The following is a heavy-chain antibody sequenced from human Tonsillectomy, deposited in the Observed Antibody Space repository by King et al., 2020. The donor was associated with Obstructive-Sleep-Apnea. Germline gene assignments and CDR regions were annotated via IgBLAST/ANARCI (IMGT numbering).Heavy chain of an antibody. Sequence: VQLVESGGGLVKPGGSLRLSCAASGFTFSSYSMNWVRQAPGKGLEWVSSISSSSSYIYYADSVKGRFTISRDNAKNSLYLQMNSLRAEDTAVYYCAREYCSSTSCYEYYYYYYGMDVWGQGTTVTVS. J-gene: IGHJ6*02. CDR2: ISSSSSYI. D-gene: IGHD2-2*01. CDR1: GFTFSSYS. CDR3: AREYCSSTSCYEYYYYYYGMDV. V-gene: IGHV3-21*01.